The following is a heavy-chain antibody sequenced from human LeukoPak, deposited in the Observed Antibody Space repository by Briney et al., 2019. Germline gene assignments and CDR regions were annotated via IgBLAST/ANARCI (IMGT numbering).Heavy chain of an antibody. CDR3: AKAGPYSSGWYYFDY. J-gene: IGHJ4*02. V-gene: IGHV3-30*18. Sequence: GGSLRLSCAASGFTFSSYGMHWVRQAPGKGLEWVAVISYDGSNKYYADSVKGRFTVSRDNSKNTLYLQMNSLRAEDTAVYYCAKAGPYSSGWYYFDYWGQGTLVTVSS. CDR2: ISYDGSNK. CDR1: GFTFSSYG. D-gene: IGHD6-19*01.